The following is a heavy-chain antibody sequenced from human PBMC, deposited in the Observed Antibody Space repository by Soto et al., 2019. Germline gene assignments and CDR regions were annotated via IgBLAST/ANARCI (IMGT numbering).Heavy chain of an antibody. J-gene: IGHJ6*01. CDR3: GLKGYIGIFGLDV. Sequence: QVQLVQSGAEVKRPGASVKVSCKASGYTFRNYDVAWVRRAPGHGLEWLEWISISKGKTYYQESLQVRVTMTMDTGTTTAYMEVRRLSSDDTAVYYCGLKGYIGIFGLDVWGQWTTVTVSS. CDR1: GYTFRNYD. V-gene: IGHV1-18*01. D-gene: IGHD1-1*01. CDR2: ISISKGKT.